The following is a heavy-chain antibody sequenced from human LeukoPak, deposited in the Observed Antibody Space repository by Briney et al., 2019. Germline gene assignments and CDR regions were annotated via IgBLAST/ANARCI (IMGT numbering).Heavy chain of an antibody. CDR2: ISSGSSYT. CDR1: GFTFSDYY. CDR3: ARDLGAHCSTTTCPGWFDP. J-gene: IGHJ5*02. D-gene: IGHD2-2*01. V-gene: IGHV3-11*05. Sequence: PGGCLRLSCAASGFTFSDYYMSWIRQAPGKGLEWVSYISSGSSYTNYADSVKGRFTISRDNAKNSLYLQMNSLRAEDTAVYYCARDLGAHCSTTTCPGWFDPWGQGTLVTVSS.